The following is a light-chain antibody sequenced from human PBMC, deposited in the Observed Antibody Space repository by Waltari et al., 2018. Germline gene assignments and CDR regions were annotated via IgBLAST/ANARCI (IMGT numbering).Light chain of an antibody. J-gene: IGLJ3*02. CDR3: SSFVGANNLAWV. CDR2: DVK. V-gene: IGLV2-14*03. Sequence: HSALTQPASVSGSPGQTVTISCTGTSSDSGRYNYVAWYQHHPDKVPKLIIYDVKNRPSGISDRFSASKSGATASLTISGLRAEDEADYYCSSFVGANNLAWVFGGGTKVTV. CDR1: SSDSGRYNY.